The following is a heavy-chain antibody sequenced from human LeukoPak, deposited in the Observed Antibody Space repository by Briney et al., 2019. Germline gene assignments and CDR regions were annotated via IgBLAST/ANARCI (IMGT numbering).Heavy chain of an antibody. CDR1: GYTFTGYY. V-gene: IGHV1-2*02. CDR2: INPNSGGT. CDR3: ARDRSIAADIYYFDY. Sequence: ASVKVSCKASGYTFTGYYMHWVRQAPGQGLEWMGWINPNSGGTNYAQKFQGRVTMTRDTSISTAYMELSRLRSDDTAVYYCARDRSIAADIYYFDYWGQGTLVTVSS. D-gene: IGHD6-13*01. J-gene: IGHJ4*02.